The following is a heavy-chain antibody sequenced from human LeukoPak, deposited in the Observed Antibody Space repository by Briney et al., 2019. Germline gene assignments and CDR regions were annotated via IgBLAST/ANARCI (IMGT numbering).Heavy chain of an antibody. Sequence: PGGSLRLSCAASGFTFSSYGMHWVRQAPGKGLEWVAVIWYDGSNKYYADSVKGRFTISRDNSKNALYLQMNSLRAEDTAVYYCAKGVSGNSPYYYYAMDVWGQGTTVTVSS. CDR1: GFTFSSYG. CDR2: IWYDGSNK. V-gene: IGHV3-33*06. J-gene: IGHJ6*02. D-gene: IGHD4-23*01. CDR3: AKGVSGNSPYYYYAMDV.